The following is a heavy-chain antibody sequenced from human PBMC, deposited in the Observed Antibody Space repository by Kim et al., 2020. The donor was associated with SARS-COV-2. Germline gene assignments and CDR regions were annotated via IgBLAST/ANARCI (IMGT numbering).Heavy chain of an antibody. D-gene: IGHD2-15*01. CDR2: IDYSGSN. V-gene: IGHV4-61*01. J-gene: IGHJ4*02. CDR1: GGSVSSGRYY. Sequence: SETLSLTCTVSGGSVSSGRYYWSCIRQPPCKGLYWNGYIDYSGSNNDNPSLKSRVTISTDTSKNQFSLKLSSVSAADTAVYYCARDGEARRWYLWGQGTLVTVSS. CDR3: ARDGEARRWYL.